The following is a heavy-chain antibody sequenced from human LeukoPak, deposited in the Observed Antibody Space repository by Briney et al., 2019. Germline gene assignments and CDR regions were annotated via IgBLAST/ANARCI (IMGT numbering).Heavy chain of an antibody. V-gene: IGHV3-48*03. D-gene: IGHD6-19*01. CDR3: AKNIAVAGTPDAFDI. CDR1: GFTFSSYE. Sequence: PGGSLRLSCAASGFTFSSYEMNWVRQAPGKGLEWVSYISSSGSTIYYADSVKGRFTISRDNAKNSLYLQMNSLRAEDTAVYYCAKNIAVAGTPDAFDIWGQGTMVTVSS. CDR2: ISSSGSTI. J-gene: IGHJ3*02.